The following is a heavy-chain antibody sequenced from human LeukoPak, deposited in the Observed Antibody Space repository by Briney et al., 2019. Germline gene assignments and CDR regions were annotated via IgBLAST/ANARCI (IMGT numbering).Heavy chain of an antibody. J-gene: IGHJ6*03. CDR1: GFSFSSYG. Sequence: GGSLRLSCAASGFSFSSYGMHWVRQAPGKGLEWVAFIRFDGTSEFYADSVKARFTISRDNSQNTVSLQLNNLRIEDTALYYCAKTSLSDPSGHYYYMDVWGKGTTVTVSS. CDR2: IRFDGTSE. CDR3: AKTSLSDPSGHYYYMDV. V-gene: IGHV3-30*02. D-gene: IGHD3-3*01.